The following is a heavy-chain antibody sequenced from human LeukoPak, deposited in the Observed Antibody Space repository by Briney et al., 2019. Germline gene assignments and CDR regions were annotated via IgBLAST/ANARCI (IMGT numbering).Heavy chain of an antibody. Sequence: GSLRLSCAASGFTFSSYDMHWVRQATGKGLEWVSAIGTAGDTYYPGSVKGRFTISRENAKNSLYLQMNSLRAGDTAVYYCARAVRGRCSTSCYYGMDVWGQGTTVTVSS. V-gene: IGHV3-13*01. D-gene: IGHD2-2*01. CDR1: GFTFSSYD. J-gene: IGHJ6*02. CDR3: ARAVRGRCSTSCYYGMDV. CDR2: IGTAGDT.